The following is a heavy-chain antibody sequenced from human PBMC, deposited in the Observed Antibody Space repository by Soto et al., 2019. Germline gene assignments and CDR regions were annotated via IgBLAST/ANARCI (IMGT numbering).Heavy chain of an antibody. CDR2: IWYDGSNE. V-gene: IGHV3-33*01. J-gene: IGHJ4*02. CDR3: TRRYSDGWYSDY. D-gene: IGHD6-19*01. Sequence: VQLVESGGGVVQPGRSLRLSCAASGCTFSGYGMHWVRQAPGKGLEWVAVIWYDGSNENYADSVKGRFTISRDNSKNTLYLQMNSLRAEDAAVYYCTRRYSDGWYSDYWGQGTLVTVSS. CDR1: GCTFSGYG.